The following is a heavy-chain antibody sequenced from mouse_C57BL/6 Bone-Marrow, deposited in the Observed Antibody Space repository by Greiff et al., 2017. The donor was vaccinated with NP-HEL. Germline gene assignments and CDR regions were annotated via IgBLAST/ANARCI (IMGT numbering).Heavy chain of an antibody. Sequence: DVKLVESGGGLVKPGGSLKLSCAASGFTFSDYGMHWVRQAPEKGLEWVAYISSGSSTIYYADTVKGRFTISRDNAKNTLFLQMTSLRSEDTAMYYCARRMDDGYYYFDYWGQGTTLTVSS. CDR3: ARRMDDGYYYFDY. J-gene: IGHJ2*01. CDR2: ISSGSSTI. D-gene: IGHD2-3*01. V-gene: IGHV5-17*01. CDR1: GFTFSDYG.